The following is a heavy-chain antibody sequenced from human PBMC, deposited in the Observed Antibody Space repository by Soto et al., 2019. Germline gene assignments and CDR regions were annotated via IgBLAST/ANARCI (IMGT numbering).Heavy chain of an antibody. CDR1: GFTFSSYG. V-gene: IGHV3-30*03. CDR2: ISYDGSNK. J-gene: IGHJ6*02. CDR3: ARARPDTAMVKSMDV. Sequence: GGSLRLSCAASGFTFSSYGMHWVRQAPGKGLEWVAVISYDGSNKYYADSVKGRFTISRDNSKNTLYLQMNSLRAEDTAGYYCARARPDTAMVKSMDVWGQGTTVTVSS. D-gene: IGHD5-18*01.